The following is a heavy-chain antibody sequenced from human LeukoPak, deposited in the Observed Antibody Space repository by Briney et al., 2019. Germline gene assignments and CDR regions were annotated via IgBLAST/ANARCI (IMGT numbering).Heavy chain of an antibody. CDR1: GFAFNIYS. D-gene: IGHD5-24*01. CDR2: IKYDSSTI. CDR3: VRDGREGFDI. Sequence: GGSLRLSCVASGFAFNIYSMNWVRQAPGKGLEWVSYIKYDSSTIYYGDSVKGRFTISRDNVKNSLYLQVSSLRAEDTAVYYCVRDGREGFDIWGHGTLIIVSS. V-gene: IGHV3-48*04. J-gene: IGHJ3*02.